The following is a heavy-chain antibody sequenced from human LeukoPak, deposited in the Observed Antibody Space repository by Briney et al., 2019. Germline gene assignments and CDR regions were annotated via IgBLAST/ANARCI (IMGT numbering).Heavy chain of an antibody. D-gene: IGHD3-22*01. V-gene: IGHV4-59*12. CDR1: GGSISSYY. J-gene: IGHJ3*02. CDR2: IYYSGST. Sequence: SETLSLTCTVSGGSISSYYWSWIRQPPGKGLEWIGYIYYSGSTNYNPSFKSRVTISVDTSKNQLSLKLSSVTAADTAVYYCARDTYYYDSSGYRDAFDIWGQGTMVTVSS. CDR3: ARDTYYYDSSGYRDAFDI.